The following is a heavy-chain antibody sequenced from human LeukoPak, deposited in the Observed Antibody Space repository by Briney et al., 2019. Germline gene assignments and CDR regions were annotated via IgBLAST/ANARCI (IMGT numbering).Heavy chain of an antibody. D-gene: IGHD5-24*01. Sequence: GGSLSLSCAASGFTFSDHYMDWVRQAPGKGLEGVGRSRNKANSDTTEYAASVKGRFTISRDDLNNSLYLQMNSLKTEDTAMYYCSRLSGPGNNYDYWGQGTLVTVSS. J-gene: IGHJ4*02. CDR2: SRNKANSDTT. V-gene: IGHV3-72*01. CDR3: SRLSGPGNNYDY. CDR1: GFTFSDHY.